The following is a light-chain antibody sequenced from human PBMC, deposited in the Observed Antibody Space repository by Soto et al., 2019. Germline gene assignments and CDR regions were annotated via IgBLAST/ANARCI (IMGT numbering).Light chain of an antibody. V-gene: IGLV2-14*01. CDR1: SSDVGAYNY. J-gene: IGLJ3*02. CDR3: SSYTTATTRV. Sequence: QSALTQPAPVSGSPGQSITISCTGTSSDVGAYNYVSWYQQHPGKAPKLMIFDVSNRPSGVSNRFSGSKSGNTASLTISGLQAEDEADYYCSSYTTATTRVFGGGTKLTVL. CDR2: DVS.